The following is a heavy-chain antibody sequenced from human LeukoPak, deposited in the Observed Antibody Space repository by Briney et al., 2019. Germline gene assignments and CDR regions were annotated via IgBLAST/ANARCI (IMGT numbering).Heavy chain of an antibody. CDR2: ISSSSSYI. CDR3: ARDLSHYYDSSGYGY. Sequence: PGGSLRLSCAASGFTFSSYSMNWVRQAPGEGLEWVSSISSSSSYIYYADSVKGRFTISRDNAKNSLYLQMNSLRAEDTAVYYCARDLSHYYDSSGYGYWGQGTLVTVSS. CDR1: GFTFSSYS. D-gene: IGHD3-22*01. V-gene: IGHV3-21*01. J-gene: IGHJ4*02.